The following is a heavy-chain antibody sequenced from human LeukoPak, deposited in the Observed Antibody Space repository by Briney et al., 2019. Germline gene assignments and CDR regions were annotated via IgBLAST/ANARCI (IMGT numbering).Heavy chain of an antibody. D-gene: IGHD3-10*01. J-gene: IGHJ4*02. CDR1: GGSFSGYY. Sequence: PSETLSLTCAVYGGSFSGYYWSWIRQPPGKGLEWIGEINHSGSTNYNPSLKSRVTISVDTSKNQFSLKLSSVTAADTAVYYCARQVGSGSCPFDYWGQGTLVTVSS. CDR2: INHSGST. CDR3: ARQVGSGSCPFDY. V-gene: IGHV4-34*01.